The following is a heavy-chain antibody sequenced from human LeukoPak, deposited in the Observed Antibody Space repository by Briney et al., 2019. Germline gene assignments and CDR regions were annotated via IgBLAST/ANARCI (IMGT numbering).Heavy chain of an antibody. Sequence: TGGSLRLSCAASGFTFSSYAMHWVRQAPGKGLEWVAVISYDGSNKYYADSVKGRFTISRDNSKNTLYLQMNSLRAEDTAVYYCARGYGDYGQEYFQHWGQGTLVTVSS. D-gene: IGHD4-17*01. V-gene: IGHV3-30-3*01. J-gene: IGHJ1*01. CDR3: ARGYGDYGQEYFQH. CDR2: ISYDGSNK. CDR1: GFTFSSYA.